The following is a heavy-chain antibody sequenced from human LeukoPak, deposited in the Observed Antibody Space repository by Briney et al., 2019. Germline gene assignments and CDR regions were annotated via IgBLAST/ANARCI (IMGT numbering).Heavy chain of an antibody. CDR3: ASYFGDYAPGEDY. J-gene: IGHJ4*02. CDR1: GFTFSDYW. V-gene: IGHV3-7*03. Sequence: GGSPRLSCAASGFTFSDYWMTWVRQAPGKGLEWVANIKQDGSEKYYVDSVKGRFTISRDNAKNSLYLQMNSLRAEDTAVYYCASYFGDYAPGEDYWGQGTLVTVSS. CDR2: IKQDGSEK. D-gene: IGHD4-17*01.